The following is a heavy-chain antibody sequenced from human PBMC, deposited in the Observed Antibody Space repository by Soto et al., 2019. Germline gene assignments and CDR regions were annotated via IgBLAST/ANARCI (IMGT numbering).Heavy chain of an antibody. CDR2: ISAYSGNT. V-gene: IGHV1-18*01. J-gene: IGHJ3*02. Sequence: APLKGSPKTFVYTLSAYGFGRGGQAPGQGLEWMGWISAYSGNTNYAQKLQGRVTMTTDTSTSTAYMELRSLRSDDTAVYYCARDDILTGYDAFDIWGQGTMVTVSS. CDR1: VYTLSAYG. CDR3: ARDDILTGYDAFDI. D-gene: IGHD3-9*01.